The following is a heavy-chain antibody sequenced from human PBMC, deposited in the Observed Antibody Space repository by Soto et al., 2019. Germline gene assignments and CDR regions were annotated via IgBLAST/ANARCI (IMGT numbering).Heavy chain of an antibody. CDR1: GGSISSRGYY. J-gene: IGHJ5*02. CDR3: ATSNWFDP. V-gene: IGHV4-39*01. CDR2: IYYSWST. Sequence: QLQLQESGPGLVKPSETLSLTCTVSGGSISSRGYYWGWIRQPPGKGREWIGTIYYSWSTYCNPSLKSRVPISVDPSKNQFSLKLSSVTAADTAVYYCATSNWFDPWGQGTLVTVSS.